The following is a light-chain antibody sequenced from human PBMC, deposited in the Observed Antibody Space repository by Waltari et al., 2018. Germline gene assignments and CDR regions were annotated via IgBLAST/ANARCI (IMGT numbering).Light chain of an antibody. CDR1: SSDVGGYNY. CDR3: CSYAGSSTYVV. Sequence: QSALTQPASVSGSPGQSITISCTGTSSDVGGYNYVPWYQQHPGKAPKLMIYDVSKRPSGVSKRFSGSKSGNTASLTISGLQAEDEADYYCCSYAGSSTYVVFGGGTKLTVL. J-gene: IGLJ2*01. V-gene: IGLV2-23*02. CDR2: DVS.